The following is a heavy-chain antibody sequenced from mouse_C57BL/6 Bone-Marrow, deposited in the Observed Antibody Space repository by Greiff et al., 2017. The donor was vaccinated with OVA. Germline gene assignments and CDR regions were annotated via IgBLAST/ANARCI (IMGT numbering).Heavy chain of an antibody. J-gene: IGHJ3*01. Sequence: QVQLQQPGAELVKPGASVTLSCTASGYTFTSYWMHWVKQRPGQGLEWIGMIHPNSGSTNYNAKFQSKATLTVDNSSSTAYMQLSTLTSEDSAVYYCARATAYWGQGTLVTVSA. CDR3: ARATAY. CDR2: IHPNSGST. CDR1: GYTFTSYW. V-gene: IGHV1-64*01.